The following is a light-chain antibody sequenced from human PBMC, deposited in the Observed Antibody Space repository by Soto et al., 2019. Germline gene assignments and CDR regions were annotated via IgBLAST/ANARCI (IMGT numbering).Light chain of an antibody. CDR1: SSDVRSYNF. V-gene: IGLV2-14*03. J-gene: IGLJ3*02. Sequence: QSALTQPASVSGSPGQSITISCTVASSDVRSYNFDSWYQQHPGKAPKLLIYDVSHRPSGVSDRFSGSKSGNTASLTISGLQADDEADYYCTSYINDATPFGGGTKLTVL. CDR2: DVS. CDR3: TSYINDATP.